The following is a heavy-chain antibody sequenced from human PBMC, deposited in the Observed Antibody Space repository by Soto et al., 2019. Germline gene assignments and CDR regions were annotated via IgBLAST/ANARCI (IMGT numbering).Heavy chain of an antibody. J-gene: IGHJ4*02. Sequence: SVKVSCKASGYTFTNFGISWVRQAPGQGLEWMGRIIPILGIANYAQKFQGRVTITADKSTSTAYMELSSLRSEDTAVYYCARDPSPYCSSTSCYAFDYWGQGTLVTVSS. CDR3: ARDPSPYCSSTSCYAFDY. CDR1: GYTFTNFG. CDR2: IIPILGIA. D-gene: IGHD2-2*01. V-gene: IGHV1-69*04.